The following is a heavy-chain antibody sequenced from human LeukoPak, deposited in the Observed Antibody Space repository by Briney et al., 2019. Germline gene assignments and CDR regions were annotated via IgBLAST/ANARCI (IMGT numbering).Heavy chain of an antibody. V-gene: IGHV4-31*01. J-gene: IGHJ6*02. D-gene: IGHD2-2*01. CDR3: GRVIVVVPIGVYHYYAMDV. CDR1: GDSISTGGYC. CDR2: IDYSEST. Sequence: SETLSLTCTVSGDSISTGGYCWAWIPQHRERDLEGIMYIDYSESTHYNPSLQRLVTISVDTSKNQFSLNLSSVTAADTAVYYCGRVIVVVPIGVYHYYAMDVWGQGTTVTVSS.